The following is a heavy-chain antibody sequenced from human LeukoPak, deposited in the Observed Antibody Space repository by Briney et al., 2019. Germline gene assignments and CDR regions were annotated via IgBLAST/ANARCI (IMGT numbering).Heavy chain of an antibody. CDR1: GGSISSYY. CDR2: IYYSGST. D-gene: IGHD1-1*01. V-gene: IGHV4-59*08. Sequence: SETLSLTCTVSGGSISSYYWSWFRQPPGKGLEWIGYIYYSGSTNYNPSLKSRVTISVDTSKNQFSLKLSSVTAADTAVYYCARQWKGNAFDIWGQGTMVTVSS. J-gene: IGHJ3*02. CDR3: ARQWKGNAFDI.